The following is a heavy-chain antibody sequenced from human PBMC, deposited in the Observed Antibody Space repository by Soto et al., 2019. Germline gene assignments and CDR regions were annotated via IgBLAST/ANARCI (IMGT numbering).Heavy chain of an antibody. Sequence: QFQRVQSGAEVKKPGASGKVSCKASGYTFTSYGISWVRQAPGQGLEGMGWISAYNGNTNYAQKLQGRGTMTTDTSTSKASMELRRMRSDDTAVYFCARDRFYYDYVLGSYRLTAFDIWGQGTMVTVSS. CDR2: ISAYNGNT. V-gene: IGHV1-18*01. J-gene: IGHJ3*02. CDR3: ARDRFYYDYVLGSYRLTAFDI. D-gene: IGHD3-16*02. CDR1: GYTFTSYG.